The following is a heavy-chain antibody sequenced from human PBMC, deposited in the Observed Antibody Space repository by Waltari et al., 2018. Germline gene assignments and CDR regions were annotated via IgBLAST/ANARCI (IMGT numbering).Heavy chain of an antibody. CDR3: ATAARGDNADELY. D-gene: IGHD2-21*02. Sequence: EVQLVESGGGLLQPGGSVRLSCAASGFTFSIYWLSWVRQAPGKGLEGVANIHHDGSAKYYVDSVKGRFTISRDNAKNSLYLQMNSLRAEDTALYFCATAARGDNADELYWGQGTLVTVSS. CDR1: GFTFSIYW. CDR2: IHHDGSAK. V-gene: IGHV3-7*01. J-gene: IGHJ4*02.